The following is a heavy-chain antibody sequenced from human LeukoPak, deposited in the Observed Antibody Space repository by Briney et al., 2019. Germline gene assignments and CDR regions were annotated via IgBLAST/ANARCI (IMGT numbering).Heavy chain of an antibody. D-gene: IGHD4-17*01. CDR2: ISGSGSTI. CDR3: ARGVTTILSPSNY. V-gene: IGHV3-48*02. J-gene: IGHJ4*02. CDR1: GFTFSSYS. Sequence: GGSLGLSCAASGFTFSSYSMNWVRQAPGKGLEWVSYISGSGSTIYYADSVKGRFTISRDNAKNSLYLQMNSLRDEDTAVFYCARGVTTILSPSNYWGQGALVTVSS.